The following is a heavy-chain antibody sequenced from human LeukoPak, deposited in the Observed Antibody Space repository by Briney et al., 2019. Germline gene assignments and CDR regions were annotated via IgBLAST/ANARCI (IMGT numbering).Heavy chain of an antibody. CDR2: ISDSGGNT. Sequence: GGSLRLSCAASRFTFSNYAMSWVRQAPGKGLEWVSAISDSGGNTFYADSVKGRFTISRDNSRNTLYLQMNTLRVDDTAVYYCTRDLMDYDVSTGLHHYYMDVWGQGTTVTVSS. D-gene: IGHD3-9*01. J-gene: IGHJ6*02. V-gene: IGHV3-23*01. CDR3: TRDLMDYDVSTGLHHYYMDV. CDR1: RFTFSNYA.